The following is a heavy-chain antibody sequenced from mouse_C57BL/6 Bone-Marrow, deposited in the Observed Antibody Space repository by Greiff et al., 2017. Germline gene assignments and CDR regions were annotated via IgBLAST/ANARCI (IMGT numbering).Heavy chain of an antibody. CDR1: GFNIKDDY. Sequence: VQLKESGAELVRPGASVKLSCTASGFNIKDDYMHWVKQRPEQGLEWIGWIDPENGDTEYASKFQGKATITADTSSNTAYLQLSSLTSEDTAFYYCTTSYSNYVNAMDYWGQGTSVTVSS. D-gene: IGHD2-5*01. V-gene: IGHV14-4*01. J-gene: IGHJ4*01. CDR2: IDPENGDT. CDR3: TTSYSNYVNAMDY.